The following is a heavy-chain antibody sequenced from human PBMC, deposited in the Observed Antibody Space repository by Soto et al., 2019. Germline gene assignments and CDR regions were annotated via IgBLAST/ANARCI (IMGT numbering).Heavy chain of an antibody. J-gene: IGHJ4*02. D-gene: IGHD1-26*01. Sequence: QVQLVQSGAELKKPGASMKVSCKTSGYTFSSNALTLVRQAPGQGLEWLGWIRPYTGKTVYAQKFQGRVTMTTDPSTSTAYMELRALESDDTAVYYCERLGWEMQSGRRYSVYWGQGTLITVSS. V-gene: IGHV1-18*04. CDR3: ERLGWEMQSGRRYSVY. CDR2: IRPYTGKT. CDR1: GYTFSSNA.